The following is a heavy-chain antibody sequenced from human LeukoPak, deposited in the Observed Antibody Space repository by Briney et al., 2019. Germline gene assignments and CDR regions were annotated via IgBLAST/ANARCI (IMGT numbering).Heavy chain of an antibody. CDR3: ARSASDVDVCSY. D-gene: IGHD6-25*01. Sequence: ASVKVSCKASGGTSSSYAISWVRQAPGQGLEWMGRIIPILGIANYAQKFQGRVTITADKSMSTAYMELSSLRSEDTAVYYCARSASDVDVCSYWGQGTLVTVSS. CDR1: GGTSSSYA. V-gene: IGHV1-69*04. J-gene: IGHJ4*02. CDR2: IIPILGIA.